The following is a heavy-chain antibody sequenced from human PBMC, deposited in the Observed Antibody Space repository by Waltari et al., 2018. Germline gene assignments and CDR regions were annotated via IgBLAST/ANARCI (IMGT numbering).Heavy chain of an antibody. J-gene: IGHJ6*02. CDR2: IYTSGST. V-gene: IGHV4-61*02. D-gene: IGHD3-22*01. CDR1: GGSIRSVSYY. CDR3: ARVWPWDSSGYYRDYYYYGMDV. Sequence: QVQLQESGPGLVTPSQTLSLTCTVSGGSIRSVSYYWSWIRQPAGPGMDGIGRIYTSGSTNYNPSLKSRVTISVDTSKNQFSLKLSSVTAADTAVYYCARVWPWDSSGYYRDYYYYGMDVWGQGTTVTVSS.